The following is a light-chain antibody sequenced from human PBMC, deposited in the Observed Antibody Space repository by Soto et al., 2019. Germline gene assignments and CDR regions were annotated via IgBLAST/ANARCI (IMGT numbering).Light chain of an antibody. CDR3: SSYTSSSTLYV. V-gene: IGLV2-14*01. CDR1: SSDVGGYNY. Sequence: QSVLTQPASVCGSPGQSITTSCTGTSSDVGGYNYVYWYQQHPGKAPKLMIYEVSNRPSGVSNRFSGSKSGNTASLTISGLQAEEEADYYCSSYTSSSTLYVCGTGTKV. CDR2: EVS. J-gene: IGLJ1*01.